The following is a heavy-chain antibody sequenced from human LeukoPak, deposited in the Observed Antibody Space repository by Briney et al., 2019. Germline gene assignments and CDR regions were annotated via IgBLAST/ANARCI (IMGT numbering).Heavy chain of an antibody. CDR2: IYPSGST. D-gene: IGHD3-10*01. CDR3: ARSISAMVRGAPYY. CDR1: GGSISSSNW. V-gene: IGHV4-4*02. Sequence: SGTLSLTCAVSGGSISSSNWWSWVRQPPGNGLEWIGEIYPSGSTNYNPSLKSRVTILLDKSKNQFSLKLTSVNAADTAVYYCARSISAMVRGAPYYWGQGTLVTVSS. J-gene: IGHJ4*02.